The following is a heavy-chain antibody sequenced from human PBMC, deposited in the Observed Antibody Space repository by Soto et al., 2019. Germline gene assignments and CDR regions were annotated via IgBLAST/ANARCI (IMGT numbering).Heavy chain of an antibody. V-gene: IGHV1-69*01. Sequence: QVQLVQSGAEVKKPGSSVKVSCKASGGTFSSYAISWVRQAPGQGLEWMGGIIPIFGTANYAQKFQGRVTITADESTSTAYMELSSLRSEDTAVYYCARDDKYSGYSRRGSWFDPWGQGTLVTVSS. CDR1: GGTFSSYA. J-gene: IGHJ5*02. CDR3: ARDDKYSGYSRRGSWFDP. D-gene: IGHD5-12*01. CDR2: IIPIFGTA.